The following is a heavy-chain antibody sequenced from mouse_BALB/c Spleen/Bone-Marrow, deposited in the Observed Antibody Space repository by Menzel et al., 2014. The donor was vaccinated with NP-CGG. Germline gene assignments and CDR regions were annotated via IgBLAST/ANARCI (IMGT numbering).Heavy chain of an antibody. D-gene: IGHD1-1*01. CDR1: GFNIKDTY. J-gene: IGHJ3*01. CDR2: IDPANGST. Sequence: EVQLQESGAELVKPGASVKLSCTASGFNIKDTYMHWVKQRPEQGLEWIGRIDPANGSTKYDPKFQGKATITADTSSNTAYLQVSSLTSEDTAVYYCAFYYYGSSLFAYWGQGTLVTVSA. CDR3: AFYYYGSSLFAY. V-gene: IGHV14-3*02.